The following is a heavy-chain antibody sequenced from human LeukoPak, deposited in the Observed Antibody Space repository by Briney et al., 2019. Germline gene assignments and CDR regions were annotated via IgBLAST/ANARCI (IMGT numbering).Heavy chain of an antibody. Sequence: ASVKVSCKASGYTFTSYAMHWVRQALGQRLEWMGWINAGNGNTKYSQKFQGRVTITRDTSASTAYMELSSLRSEDTAVYYCARALLWFGELLGDYYYGMDVWGKGTTVTVSS. D-gene: IGHD3-10*01. CDR3: ARALLWFGELLGDYYYGMDV. CDR1: GYTFTSYA. V-gene: IGHV1-3*01. CDR2: INAGNGNT. J-gene: IGHJ6*04.